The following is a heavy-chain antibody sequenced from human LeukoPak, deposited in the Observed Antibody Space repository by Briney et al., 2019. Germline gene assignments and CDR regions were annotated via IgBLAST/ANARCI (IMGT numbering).Heavy chain of an antibody. Sequence: GGSLRLSCAASGFTFISYWMHWVRQAPGKGLVWVSRIHSDGSTTSYADSVKGRFTIYRDNAKNTLYLQMNSLRAEDTAVYYCVRRPLYGGSASDALDMWGQGTMVTVSS. J-gene: IGHJ3*02. CDR1: GFTFISYW. CDR2: IHSDGSTT. D-gene: IGHD4-23*01. V-gene: IGHV3-74*01. CDR3: VRRPLYGGSASDALDM.